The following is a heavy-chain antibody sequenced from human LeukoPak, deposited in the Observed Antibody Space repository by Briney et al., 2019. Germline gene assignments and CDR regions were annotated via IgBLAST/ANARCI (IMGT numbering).Heavy chain of an antibody. Sequence: PSETLSLTCTVSGGSISSYYWSWIRQPPGKGLEWIGYIYYSGSTNYNPSLKSRVTISVDTSKNQFSLKLSSVTAADTAVYYCARRYYGSGSYYNSLFPDAFDIWGQGTMVTVSS. V-gene: IGHV4-59*08. CDR1: GGSISSYY. CDR3: ARRYYGSGSYYNSLFPDAFDI. CDR2: IYYSGST. J-gene: IGHJ3*02. D-gene: IGHD3-10*01.